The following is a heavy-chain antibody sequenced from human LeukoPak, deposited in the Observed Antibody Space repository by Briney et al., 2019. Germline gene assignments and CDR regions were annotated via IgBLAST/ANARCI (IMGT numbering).Heavy chain of an antibody. J-gene: IGHJ4*02. V-gene: IGHV3-30-3*01. CDR3: ARDRAAAGNFDY. CDR2: LSYDGTNK. D-gene: IGHD6-13*01. Sequence: GGSLRLSCAASGFTLSSYAMHWVRQAPGKGLEWVAVLSYDGTNKYYADSVKGRFTISRDNSKNTLYLQMNSLRAEDTAVYYCARDRAAAGNFDYWGQGTLVTVSS. CDR1: GFTLSSYA.